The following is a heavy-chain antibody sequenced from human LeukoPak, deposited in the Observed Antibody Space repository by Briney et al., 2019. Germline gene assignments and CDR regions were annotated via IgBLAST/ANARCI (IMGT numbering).Heavy chain of an antibody. CDR2: IYCGGTI. D-gene: IGHD6-13*01. J-gene: IGHJ5*01. Sequence: SETLSLTCTVSGDSISSRSYYWGWIRQPPGKGLEWIGTIYCGGTIYYNPSLKSRVTISLDTPKNQFSLKLSSVTAADTAVYYCARDNARYSSSWFDYWGQGTLVTVSS. V-gene: IGHV4-39*07. CDR1: GDSISSRSYY. CDR3: ARDNARYSSSWFDY.